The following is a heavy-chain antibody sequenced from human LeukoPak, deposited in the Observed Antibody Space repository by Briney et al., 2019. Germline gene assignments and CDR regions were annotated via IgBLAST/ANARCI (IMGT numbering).Heavy chain of an antibody. CDR2: IYYSGSA. J-gene: IGHJ1*01. Sequence: SQTLSLTCTVSGGSISSGGYYWTWIRQHPGKGLEWIGYIYYSGSAYYNPSLKSRVTISVDTSKNQFSLRLSSVTAADTAVYYCALGYCGGGSCYAREYFQHWGQGTLVTVSS. D-gene: IGHD2-15*01. V-gene: IGHV4-31*03. CDR3: ALGYCGGGSCYAREYFQH. CDR1: GGSISSGGYY.